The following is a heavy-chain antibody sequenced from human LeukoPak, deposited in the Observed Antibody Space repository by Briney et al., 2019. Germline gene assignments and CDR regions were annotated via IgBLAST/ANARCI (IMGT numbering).Heavy chain of an antibody. CDR3: ARLWFGELRWFDP. J-gene: IGHJ5*02. CDR2: IYYSGST. D-gene: IGHD3-10*01. Sequence: SETLSLTCTVSGGSISSYYWSWIRQPPGKGLEWIGYIYYSGSTNYNPSLKSRVTISVDTSKNQFSLKLNSVTAADTAVYYCARLWFGELRWFDPWGQGTLVTVSS. V-gene: IGHV4-59*01. CDR1: GGSISSYY.